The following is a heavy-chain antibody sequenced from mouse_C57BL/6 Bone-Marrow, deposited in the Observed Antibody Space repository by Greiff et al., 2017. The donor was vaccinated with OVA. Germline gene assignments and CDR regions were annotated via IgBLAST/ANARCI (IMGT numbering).Heavy chain of an antibody. CDR3: ARGNWDDY. V-gene: IGHV5-4*01. Sequence: EVLLVESGGGLVKPGGSLKLSCAASGFTFSSYAMSWVRQTPEKRLEWVATISDGGSYTYYPDNVKGRFTISRDNAKNNLYLQMSHLKSEDTAMYYCARGNWDDYWGQGTTLTVSS. J-gene: IGHJ2*01. CDR1: GFTFSSYA. D-gene: IGHD4-1*01. CDR2: ISDGGSYT.